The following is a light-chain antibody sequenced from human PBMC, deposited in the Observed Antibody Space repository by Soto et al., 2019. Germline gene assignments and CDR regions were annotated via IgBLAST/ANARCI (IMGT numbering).Light chain of an antibody. V-gene: IGKV1-39*01. Sequence: EIQMTQSPSSLSASVGDRVTITCRASESIRDYLNWYQQKPGKAPNLLIYAASCLQSGVPSRFSGGGSGTDFPLTISSLQPEDFATYYCQQSYNIPRTFGQGTRLEIK. J-gene: IGKJ5*01. CDR3: QQSYNIPRT. CDR2: AAS. CDR1: ESIRDY.